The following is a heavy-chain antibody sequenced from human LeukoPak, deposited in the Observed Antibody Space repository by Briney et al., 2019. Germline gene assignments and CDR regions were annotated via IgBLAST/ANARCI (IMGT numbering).Heavy chain of an antibody. J-gene: IGHJ4*02. CDR2: ISSSSSYI. V-gene: IGHV3-21*01. Sequence: PGGFLRLSCAASGFTFSSYSMNWVRQAPGKGLEWVSSISSSSSYIYYADSVKGRFTISRDNAKNSLYLQMNSLRAEDTAVYYCASVVPYLPFDYWGQGTLVTVSS. CDR1: GFTFSSYS. D-gene: IGHD2-21*01. CDR3: ASVVPYLPFDY.